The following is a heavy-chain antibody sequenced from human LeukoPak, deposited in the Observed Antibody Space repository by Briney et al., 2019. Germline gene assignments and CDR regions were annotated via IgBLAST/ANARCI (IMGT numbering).Heavy chain of an antibody. CDR1: GGSISSSSYY. Sequence: PSETLSLTCTVSGGSISSSSYYWGWIRQPPGKGLEWIGYIYYSGSTNYNPSLKSRVTISVDTSKNQFSLKLSSVTAADTAVYYCARSGYSYGLIYWGQGTLVTVSS. V-gene: IGHV4-61*05. D-gene: IGHD5-18*01. CDR2: IYYSGST. J-gene: IGHJ4*02. CDR3: ARSGYSYGLIY.